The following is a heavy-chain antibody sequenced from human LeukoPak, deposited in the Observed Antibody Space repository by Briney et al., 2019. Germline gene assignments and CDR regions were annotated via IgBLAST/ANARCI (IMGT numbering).Heavy chain of an antibody. J-gene: IGHJ6*02. D-gene: IGHD3-10*01. CDR3: ARDSGFGGRNYYNGMDV. CDR1: GGTFSSSP. CDR2: IIPILGIA. V-gene: IGHV1-69*10. Sequence: SVKVSCKACGGTFSSSPISWVRQAPGQGLEWMGRIIPILGIANSAQKFQGRVTITADKSTSTAYMELSSLRSDDTAVYYCARDSGFGGRNYYNGMDVWGQGTTVTVSS.